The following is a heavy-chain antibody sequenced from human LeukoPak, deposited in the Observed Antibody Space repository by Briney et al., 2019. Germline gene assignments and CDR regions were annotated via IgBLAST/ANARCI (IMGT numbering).Heavy chain of an antibody. CDR2: IKTNSGAT. J-gene: IGHJ4*01. CDR1: GYTFTDYY. Sequence: GASVKVSCKASGYTFTDYYLLWVRQAPGQGLEWMGWIKTNSGATDYAQNFEGRVTMTRDTSSGTAYLDLSSLTSDDTAVYYCARGRRILGGPENAGDFFDYWGQGTLVIVSS. D-gene: IGHD3-16*01. CDR3: ARGRRILGGPENAGDFFDY. V-gene: IGHV1-2*02.